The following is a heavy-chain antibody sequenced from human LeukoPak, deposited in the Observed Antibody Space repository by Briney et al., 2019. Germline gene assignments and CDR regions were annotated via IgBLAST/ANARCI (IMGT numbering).Heavy chain of an antibody. D-gene: IGHD3-10*01. CDR3: TRIIIMDFDY. CDR2: IRSKAYGGTT. Sequence: GGSLRLFCTASGFTFGDYAMSWVRQAPGKGLEWVGFIRSKAYGGTTEYAASVKGRFTISRDDSKSIAYLQMNSLKTEDTAVYYCTRIIIMDFDYWGQGTLVTVSS. J-gene: IGHJ4*02. V-gene: IGHV3-49*04. CDR1: GFTFGDYA.